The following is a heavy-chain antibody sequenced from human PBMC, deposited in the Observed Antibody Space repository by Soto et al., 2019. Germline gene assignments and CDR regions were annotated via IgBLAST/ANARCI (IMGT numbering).Heavy chain of an antibody. CDR1: GGTFSSYT. V-gene: IGHV1-69*02. Sequence: SVKVSCKASGGTFSSYTISWVRQAPGQGLEWMGRIIPILGIANYAQKFQGRVTITADKSTSTAYMELSSLRSEDTAVYYCAQGICSGGSCYHTYFDYWGQGTLVTVSS. J-gene: IGHJ4*02. D-gene: IGHD2-15*01. CDR2: IIPILGIA. CDR3: AQGICSGGSCYHTYFDY.